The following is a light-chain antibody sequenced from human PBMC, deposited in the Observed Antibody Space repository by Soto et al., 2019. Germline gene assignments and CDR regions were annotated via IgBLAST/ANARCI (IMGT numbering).Light chain of an antibody. Sequence: DIQMTQSPSSLSASVGDRVTITCRASQGISNSLAWYQQKPGKVPKVLIYGASTLQSGVPSRFSGSGSGTDFTLTISSLQPEDVANYYCQKYNSGPWTFGQGTKVEIK. V-gene: IGKV1-27*01. CDR2: GAS. CDR1: QGISNS. CDR3: QKYNSGPWT. J-gene: IGKJ1*01.